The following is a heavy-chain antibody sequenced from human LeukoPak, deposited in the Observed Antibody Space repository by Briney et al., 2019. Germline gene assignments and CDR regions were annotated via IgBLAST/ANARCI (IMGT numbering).Heavy chain of an antibody. D-gene: IGHD1-1*01. Sequence: GRSLRLSCAASRFTFRNYGMHWVRQAPGKGLEWVATIWYDGSNQYYADSVKGRFTISRDNSKNMLYLQMNSLRAEDTAVYYCKRDRAQQYFEYWGQGTLVTVSS. CDR3: KRDRAQQYFEY. CDR1: RFTFRNYG. J-gene: IGHJ4*02. CDR2: IWYDGSNQ. V-gene: IGHV3-33*01.